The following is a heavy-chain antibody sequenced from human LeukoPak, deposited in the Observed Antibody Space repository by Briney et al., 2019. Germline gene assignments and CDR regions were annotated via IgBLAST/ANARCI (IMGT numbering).Heavy chain of an antibody. D-gene: IGHD2-2*01. J-gene: IGHJ6*02. Sequence: ASVKVSCKASEYTFTSYDINWVRQATGQGLEWMGWMNPNSGNTGYAQKFQGRVTMTRNTSISTAYMELSSLRSEDTAVYYCASYCSSTSCSRAVNYYYGMDVWGQGTTVTVSS. CDR1: EYTFTSYD. CDR2: MNPNSGNT. CDR3: ASYCSSTSCSRAVNYYYGMDV. V-gene: IGHV1-8*01.